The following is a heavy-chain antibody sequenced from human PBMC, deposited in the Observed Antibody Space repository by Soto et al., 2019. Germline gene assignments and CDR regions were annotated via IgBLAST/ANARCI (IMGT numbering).Heavy chain of an antibody. J-gene: IGHJ5*02. CDR1: GFTFSSYA. CDR3: AKGQYDSGNWFDP. CDR2: ISGSGGST. D-gene: IGHD3-22*01. V-gene: IGHV3-23*01. Sequence: GGSLRLSCAASGFTFSSYAMSWVRQAPGKGLEWVSAISGSGGSTYYADSVKGRFTSSRDNSKNTLYLQMNSRRAEDTAVYYCAKGQYDSGNWFDPWGQGTLVTVSS.